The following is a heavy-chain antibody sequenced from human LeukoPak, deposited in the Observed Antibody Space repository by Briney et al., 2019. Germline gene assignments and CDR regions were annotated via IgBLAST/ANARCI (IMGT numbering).Heavy chain of an antibody. Sequence: ASVKVSCKASGYTFTRYDINWVRQATGQGLEWMGWMNPNSGNTGYAQKFQGRVTMTRNTSISTAYMELSSLRSEDTAVYYCARYGSGSRYDYYYYYMAVWGQGTTVTVSS. J-gene: IGHJ6*03. CDR2: MNPNSGNT. V-gene: IGHV1-8*01. D-gene: IGHD3-10*01. CDR1: GYTFTRYD. CDR3: ARYGSGSRYDYYYYYMAV.